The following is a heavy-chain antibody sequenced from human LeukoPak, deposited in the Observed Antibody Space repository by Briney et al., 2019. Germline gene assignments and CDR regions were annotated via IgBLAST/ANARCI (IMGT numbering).Heavy chain of an antibody. J-gene: IGHJ4*02. V-gene: IGHV1-18*01. CDR2: ISAYNGNT. CDR3: ALGWQLGRPGIDY. Sequence: RASVKVSCKASGYTFTSYGISWVRQAPGQGLEWMGWISAYNGNTNYAQKFQGRVTMTEDTSTDTAYMELSSLRSEDTAVYYCALGWQLGRPGIDYWAREPWSPSPQ. D-gene: IGHD1-26*01. CDR1: GYTFTSYG.